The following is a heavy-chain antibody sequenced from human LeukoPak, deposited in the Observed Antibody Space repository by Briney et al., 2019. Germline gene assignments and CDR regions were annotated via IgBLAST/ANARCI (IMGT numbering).Heavy chain of an antibody. J-gene: IGHJ4*02. CDR3: ARNQQWLAPFDY. D-gene: IGHD6-19*01. V-gene: IGHV3-7*01. CDR1: GFTFSSSA. CDR2: IKEDGSEI. Sequence: GGSLRLSCTTSGFTFSSSAMSWVRQAPGKGLEWVANIKEDGSEIYYVDSVKGRFTISRDNAKNSLYLQMNSLRAEDTAVYYCARNQQWLAPFDYWGQGSLVTVAS.